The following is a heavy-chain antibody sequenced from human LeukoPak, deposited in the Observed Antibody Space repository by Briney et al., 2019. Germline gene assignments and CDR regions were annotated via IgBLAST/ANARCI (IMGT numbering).Heavy chain of an antibody. CDR3: ARCMVLRKCWCNWSAP. J-gene: IGHJ5*02. CDR1: GFALTAFA. CDR2: ISISGVST. Sequence: GGSLRLSCAASGFALTAFAMSWVRQAPGQGLEWVSSISISGVSTYYADSVKGRFTISRDNSENTLHLQMNSLRVEDTAIYFCARCMVLRKCWCNWSAPCGQGTLVTVSS. V-gene: IGHV3-23*01. D-gene: IGHD2-8*01.